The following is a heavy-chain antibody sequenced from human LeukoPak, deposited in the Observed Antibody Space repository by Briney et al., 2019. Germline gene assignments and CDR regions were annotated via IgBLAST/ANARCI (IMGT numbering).Heavy chain of an antibody. CDR1: GYTFTGYF. CDR2: INSKSGVT. V-gene: IGHV1-2*02. Sequence: ASVKVSCKASGYTFTGYFIHWVRQAPGQGLEWMGRINSKSGVTTYALSFQGRVTMTRDTSINTAYMELSSLRSDDTAVYYCARDLATSANWELDYWGQGTLITVSS. J-gene: IGHJ4*02. CDR3: ARDLATSANWELDY. D-gene: IGHD6-25*01.